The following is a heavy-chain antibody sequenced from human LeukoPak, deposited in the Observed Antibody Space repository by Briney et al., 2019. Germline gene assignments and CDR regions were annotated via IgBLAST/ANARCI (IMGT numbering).Heavy chain of an antibody. Sequence: PSETLSLTCAVYGGSFSGYYWSWIRQPPGKGLEWIGEINHSGSTNYNPSLKSRVTISVDTSKNQFSLKLSSVTAAHTAVYYCARGQYYYDSSGYPGATWFDPWGQGTLVTVSS. CDR1: GGSFSGYY. J-gene: IGHJ5*02. V-gene: IGHV4-34*01. CDR2: INHSGST. CDR3: ARGQYYYDSSGYPGATWFDP. D-gene: IGHD3-22*01.